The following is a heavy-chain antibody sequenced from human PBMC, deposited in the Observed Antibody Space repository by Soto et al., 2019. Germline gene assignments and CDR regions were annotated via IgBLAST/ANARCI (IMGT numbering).Heavy chain of an antibody. CDR3: GGLPYSAYNRHFDY. D-gene: IGHD4-4*01. Sequence: QVQMVESGGGLVKPGGPLRLSRAASGFIFSHHYMGWFRQAPGKGLGRVTYINPTSGHINYADSVKGRFTISRDNARNSLYLQMNSLTADDTAMYYCGGLPYSAYNRHFDYWGQGTLVTVSS. J-gene: IGHJ4*02. CDR2: INPTSGHI. CDR1: GFIFSHHY. V-gene: IGHV3-11*06.